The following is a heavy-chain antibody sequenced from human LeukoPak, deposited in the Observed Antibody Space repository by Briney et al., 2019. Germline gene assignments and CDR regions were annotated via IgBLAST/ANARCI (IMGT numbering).Heavy chain of an antibody. V-gene: IGHV3-7*01. D-gene: IGHD2-2*01. J-gene: IGHJ4*02. Sequence: PGGSLRLSCAASGFTFSSYAMSWVRQAPGKGLEWVANIKQDGSAKDYVDSVKGRFTISRDNAKNSLYLQMNSLRAEDTAVYYCARGSTAAANFDFWGQGILVSVSS. CDR1: GFTFSSYA. CDR2: IKQDGSAK. CDR3: ARGSTAAANFDF.